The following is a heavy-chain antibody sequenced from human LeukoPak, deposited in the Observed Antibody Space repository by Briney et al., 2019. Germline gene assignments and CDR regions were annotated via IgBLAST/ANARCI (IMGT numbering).Heavy chain of an antibody. CDR2: TYYRSTWYN. V-gene: IGHV6-1*01. CDR3: ARRLTQYDCFDP. D-gene: IGHD2-2*01. Sequence: SQTLSLTCAISGDSVSSNSITWNWIRQSPSRGLEWLGRTYYRSTWYNDYAVSVRGRITVNPDTSKNQFSLHLNSVTPEDAAVYYCARRLTQYDCFDPWGQGILVTVSS. J-gene: IGHJ5*02. CDR1: GDSVSSNSIT.